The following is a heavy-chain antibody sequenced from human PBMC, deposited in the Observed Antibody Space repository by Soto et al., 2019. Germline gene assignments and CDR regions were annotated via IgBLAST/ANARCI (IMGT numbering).Heavy chain of an antibody. D-gene: IGHD2-8*01. CDR3: ARRKAVITTDSNYFYFAMDV. CDR1: GGSISAHTHY. Sequence: SETLSLTCTVSGGSISAHTHYWSWTRQSPGGGLEWIASIYYSGTTYYNPSLQNRLTISADRSKNQVSLLLTSVTAADTAVYYCARRKAVITTDSNYFYFAMDVWGPGTTVTVSS. CDR2: IYYSGTT. V-gene: IGHV4-39*01. J-gene: IGHJ6*02.